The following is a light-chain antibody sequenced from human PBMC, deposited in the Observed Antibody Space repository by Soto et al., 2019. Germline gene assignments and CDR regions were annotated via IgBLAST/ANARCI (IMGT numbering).Light chain of an antibody. J-gene: IGKJ4*01. CDR2: GAS. CDR1: QNININY. Sequence: EIVLTQSPVTLSLSPGERAPLPCKASQNININYLAWYQQKPGQAPRLLIYGASIRATGIPDRFSVSGSGTDFTLTINRLEPEDFAVYYCQQYGSSPLTFGGGTKVDIK. V-gene: IGKV3-20*01. CDR3: QQYGSSPLT.